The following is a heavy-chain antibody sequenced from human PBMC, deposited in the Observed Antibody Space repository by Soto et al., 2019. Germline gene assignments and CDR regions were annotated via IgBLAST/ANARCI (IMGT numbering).Heavy chain of an antibody. Sequence: QVPLQESGPGLVKPSETLSLTCSVSGGPISRRNYYWGWVRRAPGRGPEWIGNIFYNGRTYYNPSFQSRVTISVDTSKNQFSLKLGTVTAADTAIYYCARGGFSAYDESDWFDPWGHGTLVTVSS. V-gene: IGHV4-39*01. D-gene: IGHD5-12*01. CDR3: ARGGFSAYDESDWFDP. CDR1: GGPISRRNYY. J-gene: IGHJ5*02. CDR2: IFYNGRT.